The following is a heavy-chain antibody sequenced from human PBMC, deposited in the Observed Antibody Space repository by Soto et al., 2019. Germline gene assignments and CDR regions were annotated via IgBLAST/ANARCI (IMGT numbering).Heavy chain of an antibody. CDR3: ARRPLRFLEWFDAFDI. J-gene: IGHJ3*02. Sequence: SETLSLTCTVSGGSISSSSYYWGWIRQPPGKGLEWIGSIYYSGSTYYNPSLKSRVTISVDTSKNQFSLKLSSVTAADTAVYYCARRPLRFLEWFDAFDIWGQGTMVTVSS. CDR2: IYYSGST. D-gene: IGHD3-3*01. CDR1: GGSISSSSYY. V-gene: IGHV4-39*01.